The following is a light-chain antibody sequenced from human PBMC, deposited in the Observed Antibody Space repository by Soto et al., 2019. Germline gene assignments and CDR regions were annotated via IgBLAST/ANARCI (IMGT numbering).Light chain of an antibody. CDR1: NSDVGGYTY. V-gene: IGLV2-14*03. CDR3: SSYTSSSTPYV. J-gene: IGLJ1*01. Sequence: QSALTQPASVSGSPGQSITISCTGTNSDVGGYTYVSWYQQHPGKAPKLMIYDVSNRPSGVSNRFSGSESGNTASLTISGLQADDEADYYCSSYTSSSTPYVFGTGTKVTVL. CDR2: DVS.